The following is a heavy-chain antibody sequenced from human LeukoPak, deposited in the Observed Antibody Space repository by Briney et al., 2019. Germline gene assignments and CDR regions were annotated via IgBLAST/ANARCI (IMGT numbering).Heavy chain of an antibody. J-gene: IGHJ1*01. CDR2: TRYGGPT. CDR3: ARGRGIHASGIQH. V-gene: IGHV4-59*01. D-gene: IGHD3-10*01. Sequence: SEALCLTCSVSHDSLSEYYRCCVPDPLGRGVGWISYTRYGGPTPQNPPRKTGDTMPGDTSKNRLSLRLTSVTAADTPVYYCARGRGIHASGIQHWGEGILVTVSS. CDR1: HDSLSEYY.